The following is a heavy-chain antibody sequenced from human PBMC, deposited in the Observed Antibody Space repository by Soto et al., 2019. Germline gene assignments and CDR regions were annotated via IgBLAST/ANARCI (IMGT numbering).Heavy chain of an antibody. Sequence: QVQLVQSGAEVKKPGASVKVSCKASGYTFITYALYWVRQAPGQGLEWMGIISPRDGSTTYAPNFQGSLTMTRDTSTRTLYMELSSLRSEDTAVYYCARGGGTLDYWGQGTLGTVSS. V-gene: IGHV1-46*01. CDR2: ISPRDGST. CDR3: ARGGGTLDY. J-gene: IGHJ4*02. CDR1: GYTFITYA.